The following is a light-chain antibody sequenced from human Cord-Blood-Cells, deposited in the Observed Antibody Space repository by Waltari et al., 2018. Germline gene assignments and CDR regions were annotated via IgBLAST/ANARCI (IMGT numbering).Light chain of an antibody. V-gene: IGLV2-14*01. J-gene: IGLJ3*02. CDR2: DVS. CDR3: SSYTSSSWV. CDR1: SSDVGGYNY. Sequence: QSALTQPASVSGSPGQSITISCTGTSSDVGGYNYVSWYQQHPGKAPQLMIYDVSKRPSGVSNRFSGSKSGNMASLTISGLQAEDEADYYCSSYTSSSWVFGGGTKLTVL.